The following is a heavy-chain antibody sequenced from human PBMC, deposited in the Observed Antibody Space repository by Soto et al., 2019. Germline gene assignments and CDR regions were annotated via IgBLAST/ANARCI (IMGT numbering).Heavy chain of an antibody. J-gene: IGHJ4*02. CDR2: IYYSGST. CDR1: GGSISSGGYY. Sequence: PSETLSLTCTVSGGSISSGGYYWSWIRQHPGKGLEWIGYIYYSGSTYYNPSLKSRVTISVDTSKNQFSLKLSSVTAADTDVYYCARGYSSSWPPNFDYWGQGTLVTVYS. D-gene: IGHD6-13*01. CDR3: ARGYSSSWPPNFDY. V-gene: IGHV4-31*03.